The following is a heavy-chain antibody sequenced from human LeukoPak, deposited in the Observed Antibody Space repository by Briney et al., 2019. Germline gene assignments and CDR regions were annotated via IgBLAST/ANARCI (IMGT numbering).Heavy chain of an antibody. J-gene: IGHJ3*02. V-gene: IGHV3-53*01. CDR3: ARWWLGEAFDI. D-gene: IGHD3-16*01. CDR1: GFTVSSNY. CDR2: IYSGGST. Sequence: GGSLRLSCAASGFTVSSNYMSWVRQAPGKGLEWVSVIYSGGSTYYADSVKGRFTISRDNSKNTLYLQMNSLRAEDTAVYYCARWWLGEAFDIWGQGTMVTVSS.